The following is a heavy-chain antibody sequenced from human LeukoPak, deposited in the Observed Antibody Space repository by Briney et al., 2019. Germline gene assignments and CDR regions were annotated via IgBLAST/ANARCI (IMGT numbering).Heavy chain of an antibody. CDR1: GASISSYY. CDR3: ARDLSTYYYGSGSFNWFDP. D-gene: IGHD3-10*01. J-gene: IGHJ5*02. V-gene: IGHV4-4*07. Sequence: SETLSLTCSVSGASISSYYWSWIRQPAGKGLEWTGRINPSGRTNNNPSLKSRVTMSVDTSKNQFSLKLNSVTAADTAVYYCARDLSTYYYGSGSFNWFDPWGQGTLVTVSS. CDR2: INPSGRT.